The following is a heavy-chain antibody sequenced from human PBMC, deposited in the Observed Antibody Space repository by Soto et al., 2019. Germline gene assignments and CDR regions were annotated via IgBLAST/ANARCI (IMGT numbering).Heavy chain of an antibody. J-gene: IGHJ6*02. D-gene: IGHD2-2*01. CDR2: ISGSGGST. CDR3: AKRGYCSSTSCAFYYYYGMDV. V-gene: IGHV3-23*01. CDR1: GFTFSSYA. Sequence: GSLRLSCAASGFTFSSYAMSWVRQAPGKGLEWVSAISGSGGSTYYADSVKGRFTISRDNSKNTVYLQMNSLRAEDTAVYYCAKRGYCSSTSCAFYYYYGMDVWGQGTTVTVSS.